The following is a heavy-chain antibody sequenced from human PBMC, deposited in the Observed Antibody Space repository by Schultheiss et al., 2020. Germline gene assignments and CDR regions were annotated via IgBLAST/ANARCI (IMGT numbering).Heavy chain of an antibody. V-gene: IGHV4-59*01. CDR1: GASFSSYY. J-gene: IGHJ5*02. CDR2: IYYSGST. Sequence: SATMSLTCTVSGASFSSYYWSWIRQPPGKGLEWIGYIYYSGSTNYNPSLKSRVTISVDTSKNQFSLRLSSVTAADTAVYYCARAIVVVPAAILATKGRGDWFDPWGPGTLVTVAS. CDR3: ARAIVVVPAAILATKGRGDWFDP. D-gene: IGHD2-2*02.